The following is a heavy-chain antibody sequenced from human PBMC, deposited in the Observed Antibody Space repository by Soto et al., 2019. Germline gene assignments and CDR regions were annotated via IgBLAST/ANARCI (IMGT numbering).Heavy chain of an antibody. CDR3: AKDRDRTWSLDY. CDR1: GFTFGRNG. Sequence: QVQLMESGGGVVQPGGSLRLSCAASGFTFGRNGMHWVRQAPGKGLGWVAVLSFDGRIEYYADSVKGRFKIFRDNPKNTLYLQMNTLRPDDTALYYCAKDRDRTWSLDYWGQGALVTVSS. V-gene: IGHV3-30*18. CDR2: LSFDGRIE. D-gene: IGHD1-7*01. J-gene: IGHJ4*02.